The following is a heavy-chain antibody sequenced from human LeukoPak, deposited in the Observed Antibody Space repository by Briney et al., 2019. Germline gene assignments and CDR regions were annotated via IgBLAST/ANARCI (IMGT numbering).Heavy chain of an antibody. CDR2: IIPILGIA. D-gene: IGHD6-19*01. Sequence: SVKVSCKASGGTFSSYAISWVRPAPGQGLEWMGRIIPILGIANYAQKFQGRVTITADKSTSTAYMELSSLRSEDTAVYYCARQRYSSGWYDGWYYYGMDVWGQGTTVTVSS. CDR1: GGTFSSYA. V-gene: IGHV1-69*04. J-gene: IGHJ6*02. CDR3: ARQRYSSGWYDGWYYYGMDV.